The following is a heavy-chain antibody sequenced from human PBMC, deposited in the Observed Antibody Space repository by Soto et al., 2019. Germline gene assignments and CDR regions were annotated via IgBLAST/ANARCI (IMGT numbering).Heavy chain of an antibody. V-gene: IGHV3-23*01. CDR1: GFTFSSYA. CDR3: ARRTSGWDLDY. D-gene: IGHD6-19*01. Sequence: EVQLLESGGGLVQPGGSLRLSCAASGFTFSSYAMSWVRQAPGKGLEWVSVISGSGDSTYYADSVKGRFTISRDNSKNTLYLQMNSLRAEDTAVYYCARRTSGWDLDYSGQGTLVTVSS. CDR2: ISGSGDST. J-gene: IGHJ4*02.